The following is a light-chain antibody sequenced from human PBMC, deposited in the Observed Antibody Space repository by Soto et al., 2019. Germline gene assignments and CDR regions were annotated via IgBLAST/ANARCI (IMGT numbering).Light chain of an antibody. CDR2: RNN. J-gene: IGLJ1*01. CDR3: AAWDDSLSVLYV. CDR1: SSNIGSNY. V-gene: IGLV1-47*01. Sequence: QSALTQPPSASGTPGQRVTISCSGSSSNIGSNYVYWYQQLPGTAPTLLIYRNNQRPSGVPDRFSGSKSGTSASLAISGLRSEDEADYYCAAWDDSLSVLYVFGTGTKVTVL.